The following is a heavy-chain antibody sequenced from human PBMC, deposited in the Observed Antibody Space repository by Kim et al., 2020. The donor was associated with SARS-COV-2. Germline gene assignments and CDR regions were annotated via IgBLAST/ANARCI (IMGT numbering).Heavy chain of an antibody. CDR2: DV. V-gene: IGHV5-51*01. D-gene: IGHD2-15*01. CDR3: ARHEVGGGNTY. J-gene: IGHJ4*02. Sequence: DVNYSPPFQGQVTISADKSISTAYLQWNSLKASDTAMYYCARHEVGGGNTYWGQGTLVTVSS.